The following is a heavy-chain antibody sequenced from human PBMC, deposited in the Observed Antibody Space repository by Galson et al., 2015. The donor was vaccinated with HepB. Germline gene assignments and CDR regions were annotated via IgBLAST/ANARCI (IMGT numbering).Heavy chain of an antibody. D-gene: IGHD4/OR15-4a*01. CDR3: ARADWTMVDPYYLDY. V-gene: IGHV5-51*01. Sequence: QSGAEVKKPGESLKISCKGSGYWFSRYWIGWVRQMPGKGLEWMGIIFPDDSDTRYSPSFQGQVTISADKSISTAYLQWSSLKASDTATYYCARADWTMVDPYYLDYWGQGTLVTVSS. J-gene: IGHJ4*02. CDR1: GYWFSRYW. CDR2: IFPDDSDT.